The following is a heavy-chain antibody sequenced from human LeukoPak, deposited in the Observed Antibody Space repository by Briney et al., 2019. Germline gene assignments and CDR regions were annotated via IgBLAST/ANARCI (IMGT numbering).Heavy chain of an antibody. CDR3: ASSRRGYCSGGSCYRDDY. D-gene: IGHD2-15*01. Sequence: SETLSLTCAVYGGSFSGYYWSWIRQPPGKGLEWIGEINHSGSINYNPSLKSRVTISVDTSKNQFSLKLSSVTAADTAVYYCASSRRGYCSGGSCYRDDYWGQGTLVTVSS. CDR1: GGSFSGYY. J-gene: IGHJ4*02. CDR2: INHSGSI. V-gene: IGHV4-34*01.